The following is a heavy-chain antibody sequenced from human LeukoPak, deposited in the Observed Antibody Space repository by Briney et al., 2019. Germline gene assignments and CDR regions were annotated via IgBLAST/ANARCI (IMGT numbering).Heavy chain of an antibody. CDR3: ARGWGSSGWSSCTAHAFDI. CDR1: GFTFSSYW. V-gene: IGHV3-74*01. J-gene: IGHJ3*02. Sequence: GGSLRLSCAASGFTFSSYWMHWVRQAPGKGLVWVSRINSDGSSTSYADSVKGRFTISRDNAKNTLYLQMNSLRAEDTAVYYCARGWGSSGWSSCTAHAFDIWGQGTMVTVSS. D-gene: IGHD6-19*01. CDR2: INSDGSST.